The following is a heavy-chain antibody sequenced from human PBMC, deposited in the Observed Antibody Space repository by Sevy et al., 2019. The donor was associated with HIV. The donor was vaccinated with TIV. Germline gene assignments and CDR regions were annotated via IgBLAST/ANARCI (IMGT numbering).Heavy chain of an antibody. D-gene: IGHD5-18*01. CDR3: ARVRYTYGSYYFDY. V-gene: IGHV3-11*01. CDR1: EFTFSDYD. CDR2: ISSRGSTI. Sequence: GGSLRLSCAASEFTFSDYDISWIRQAPGKGLEWVTYISSRGSTIYYAYSVKGRFTISRDNAKNPLYLQMNSLRAEDTAVYYCARVRYTYGSYYFDYWGQGTLVTVSS. J-gene: IGHJ4*02.